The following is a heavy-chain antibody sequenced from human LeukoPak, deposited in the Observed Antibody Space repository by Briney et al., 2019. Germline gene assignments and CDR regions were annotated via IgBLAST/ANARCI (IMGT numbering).Heavy chain of an antibody. CDR2: ISGSGGST. CDR1: GFTFSSYA. J-gene: IGHJ4*02. V-gene: IGHV3-23*01. CDR3: AKSGASSWYFDY. Sequence: TGGSLRLSCAASGFTFSSYAMSWVRQAPGKGLEWVSAISGSGGSTYYADSVKGRFTISRDNSKNTLYLQMNSLRAEDTAVYYCAKSGASSWYFDYWGQGTLVTVSS. D-gene: IGHD6-13*01.